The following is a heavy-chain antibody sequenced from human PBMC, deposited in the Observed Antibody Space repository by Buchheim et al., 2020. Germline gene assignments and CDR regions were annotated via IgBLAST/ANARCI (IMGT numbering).Heavy chain of an antibody. CDR1: GFTFSSYG. J-gene: IGHJ4*02. Sequence: QVQLVESGGGVVQPGRSLRLSCAASGFTFSSYGMHWVRQAPGKELEWVAVISYDGSNKYYADSVKGRFTISRDNSKNTLYLQMNSLRAEDTAVYYCAKDTASWGQGTL. D-gene: IGHD5-18*01. CDR3: AKDTAS. CDR2: ISYDGSNK. V-gene: IGHV3-30*18.